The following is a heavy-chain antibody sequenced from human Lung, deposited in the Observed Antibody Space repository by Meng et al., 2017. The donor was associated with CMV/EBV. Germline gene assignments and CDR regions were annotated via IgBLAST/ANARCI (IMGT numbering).Heavy chain of an antibody. V-gene: IGHV1-18*01. CDR1: GYSFTSYG. Sequence: SVKVSCXASGYSFTSYGISWVRQAPGQGLEWMGWISTNNGNTIYAQKLQDRVTMTRDTSTSTAYMELRSLRSDDTAVYYCARDMYGSGSYYYGMDVWGQGTTVTGSS. D-gene: IGHD3-10*01. CDR2: ISTNNGNT. CDR3: ARDMYGSGSYYYGMDV. J-gene: IGHJ6*02.